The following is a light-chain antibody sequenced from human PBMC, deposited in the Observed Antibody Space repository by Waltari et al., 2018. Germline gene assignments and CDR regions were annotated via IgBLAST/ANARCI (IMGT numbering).Light chain of an antibody. CDR1: SDDIASYNR. CDR3: SSITGSSTWV. V-gene: IGLV2-18*02. CDR2: EVT. J-gene: IGLJ3*02. Sequence: QSALTQPPSVSGSPGHSVTLSCTGTSDDIASYNRVSWYQQPPGTAPRLIIYEVTYRPSGVPVRFSGSKSGNTASLTISGLQAQDEADYYCSSITGSSTWVFGGGTKLTVL.